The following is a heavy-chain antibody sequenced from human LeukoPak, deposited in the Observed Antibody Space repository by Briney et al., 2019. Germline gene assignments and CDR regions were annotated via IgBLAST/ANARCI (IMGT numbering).Heavy chain of an antibody. D-gene: IGHD3-10*01. CDR2: IYSGGST. J-gene: IGHJ4*02. CDR1: GFTVSSNY. V-gene: IGHV3-66*02. CDR3: ARDFRTLGSYYVHY. Sequence: GGSLRLSCAASGFTVSSNYMSWVRQAPGKGLEWVSVIYSGGSTYYADSVKGRFTISRDNSKNTLYLRMNSLRAEDTAVYYCARDFRTLGSYYVHYWGQGTLVTVSS.